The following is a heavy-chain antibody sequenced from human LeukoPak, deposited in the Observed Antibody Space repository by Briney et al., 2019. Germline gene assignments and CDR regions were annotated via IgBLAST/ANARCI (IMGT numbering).Heavy chain of an antibody. Sequence: PSETLSLTCAVYGESFSGYYWSWIREPPGKGLEWIGEINHSGSTNYNPSLKSRVTISVDTSKNQFSLKLSSVTAADTAVYYCARQRGSSTAIAARSVDYWGQGTLVTVSS. V-gene: IGHV4-34*01. CDR2: INHSGST. D-gene: IGHD6-6*01. CDR1: GESFSGYY. J-gene: IGHJ4*02. CDR3: ARQRGSSTAIAARSVDY.